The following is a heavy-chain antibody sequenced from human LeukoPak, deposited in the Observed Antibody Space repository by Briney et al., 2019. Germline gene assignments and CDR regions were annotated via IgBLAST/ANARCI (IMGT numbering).Heavy chain of an antibody. D-gene: IGHD3-22*01. CDR3: ASYYYDSSGYFDY. Sequence: SETLSLTCAVYGGSFSGYYWSWIRQPPGKGLEWIGYIYYRGSTYYNPSLKSRVTISVDTSKNQFSLKLSSVTAADTAVYYCASYYYDSSGYFDYWGQGTLVTVSS. J-gene: IGHJ4*02. V-gene: IGHV4-59*06. CDR2: IYYRGST. CDR1: GGSFSGYY.